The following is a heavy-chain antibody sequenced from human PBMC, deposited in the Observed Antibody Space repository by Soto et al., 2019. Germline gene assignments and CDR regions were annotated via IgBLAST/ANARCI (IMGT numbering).Heavy chain of an antibody. J-gene: IGHJ4*02. CDR1: GVSISSYY. CDR2: IYYSGST. CDR3: ASHPYVASYFDH. D-gene: IGHD3-16*01. V-gene: IGHV4-59*01. Sequence: PSETLSLTCTVSGVSISSYYWSWIRQSPGKGLEWIGYIYYSGSTNYNPSLKSRMTISVDTSKNHLSLKLNSVTAADTAVYYCASHPYVASYFDHSGQGILVTVS.